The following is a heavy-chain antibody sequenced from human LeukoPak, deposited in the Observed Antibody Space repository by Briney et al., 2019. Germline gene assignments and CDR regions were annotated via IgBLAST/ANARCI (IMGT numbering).Heavy chain of an antibody. Sequence: ASVKVSCKASGYTFTSYGISWVRQAPGQGLEWMGWISAYNGNTNYAQKLQGRVTMTTDTSTSTAYMELGSLRSDDTAVYYCARAGLVSSGWYLFHYFDYWGQGTLVTVSS. J-gene: IGHJ4*02. CDR2: ISAYNGNT. V-gene: IGHV1-18*01. CDR1: GYTFTSYG. CDR3: ARAGLVSSGWYLFHYFDY. D-gene: IGHD6-19*01.